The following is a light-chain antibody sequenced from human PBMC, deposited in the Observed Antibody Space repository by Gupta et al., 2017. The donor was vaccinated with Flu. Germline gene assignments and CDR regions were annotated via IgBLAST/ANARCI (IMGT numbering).Light chain of an antibody. V-gene: IGLV6-57*01. CDR3: QAYEV. CDR2: EDN. Sequence: FMLTQPHSVSESPGTTVTISCTRSSDSIANNYVHWYQQRPGTSPINLIYEDNHRPAGVPDRFSGSSDMSANTAALTSSGLKTEDEADDYCQAYEVFGGGTKLTVL. CDR1: SDSIANNY. J-gene: IGLJ2*01.